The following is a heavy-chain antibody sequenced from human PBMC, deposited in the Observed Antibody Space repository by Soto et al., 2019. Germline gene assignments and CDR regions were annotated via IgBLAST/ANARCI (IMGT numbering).Heavy chain of an antibody. CDR2: IIPIFGTA. CDR3: ARAAQDSSGYYYARYYYGMDV. Sequence: ASVKVSCKASGGTFSSYAISWVRQAPGQGLEWMGGIIPIFGTANYAQKFQGRVTITADESTSTAYMELSSLRSEDTAVYYCARAAQDSSGYYYARYYYGMDVWGQGTTVTV. CDR1: GGTFSSYA. D-gene: IGHD3-22*01. V-gene: IGHV1-69*13. J-gene: IGHJ6*02.